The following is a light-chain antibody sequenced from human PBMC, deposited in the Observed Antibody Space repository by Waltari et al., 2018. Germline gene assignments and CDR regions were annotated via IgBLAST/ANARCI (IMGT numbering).Light chain of an antibody. CDR1: QSVSKY. J-gene: IGKJ1*01. V-gene: IGKV3-20*01. Sequence: EIVLTQSPGTLSLSPGERATLSCRASQSVSKYLAWYQQKPGQAPRLLIYDASSRASGIPDSFSGSGSGTDFSLTISRLEPEDFAVYYCQKYVSLPATFGQGTKVEI. CDR3: QKYVSLPAT. CDR2: DAS.